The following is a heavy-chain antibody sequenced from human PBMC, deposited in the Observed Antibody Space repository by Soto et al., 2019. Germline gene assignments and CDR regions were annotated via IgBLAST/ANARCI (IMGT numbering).Heavy chain of an antibody. Sequence: PGWSLRLSCAASGFTFSSYAMSWVRQAPGKGLEWVSAISGSGGSTYYADSVRGRFTISRDNSKSTLYLQMNSLRAEDTALYYCAKGRSYYYYYGVDVWGQGTTVTVSS. J-gene: IGHJ6*02. CDR2: ISGSGGST. V-gene: IGHV3-23*01. CDR3: AKGRSYYYYYGVDV. CDR1: GFTFSSYA.